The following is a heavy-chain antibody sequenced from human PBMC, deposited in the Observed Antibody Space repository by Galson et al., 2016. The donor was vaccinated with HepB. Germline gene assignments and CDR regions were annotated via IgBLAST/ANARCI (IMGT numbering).Heavy chain of an antibody. Sequence: SLRLSCAASGFTFSSFAMGWVRQAPGQALEWVSAITGSGTGTNYAGSVEGRFIISRDNSKNTLYLQMNSLGVEDTAIYYCARDTFGPTDSWGQGTLVSVSP. V-gene: IGHV3-23*01. CDR1: GFTFSSFA. CDR2: ITGSGTGT. CDR3: ARDTFGPTDS. D-gene: IGHD3-16*01. J-gene: IGHJ4*02.